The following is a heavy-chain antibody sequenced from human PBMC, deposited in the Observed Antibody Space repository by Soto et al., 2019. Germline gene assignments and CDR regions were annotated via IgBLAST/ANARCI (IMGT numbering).Heavy chain of an antibody. J-gene: IGHJ3*02. CDR3: ARDYYDSSGYYRDWDAFDI. Sequence: PSETLSLTCTVSGGSISSYYWSWIRQPPGKGLEWIGYIYYSWSTNYNPSLKSRVTISVDTSKNQFSLKLSSVTAADTAVYYCARDYYDSSGYYRDWDAFDIWGQGTMVTVSS. CDR2: IYYSWST. V-gene: IGHV4-59*01. CDR1: GGSISSYY. D-gene: IGHD3-22*01.